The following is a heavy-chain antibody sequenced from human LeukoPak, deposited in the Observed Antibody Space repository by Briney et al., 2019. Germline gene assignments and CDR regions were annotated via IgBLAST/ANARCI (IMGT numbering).Heavy chain of an antibody. D-gene: IGHD6-19*01. CDR2: ISWDGGSS. CDR1: GFTFDDYA. V-gene: IGHV3-43D*03. Sequence: PGGSLRLSCAVSGFTFDDYAMHWVRQAPGKGLEWVSLISWDGGSSYYADSVKGRFTISRDNSKNSLYLQMNSLRAEDTALYYCAKDSVAVTGTGNIDYWGQGTLVTVSS. J-gene: IGHJ4*02. CDR3: AKDSVAVTGTGNIDY.